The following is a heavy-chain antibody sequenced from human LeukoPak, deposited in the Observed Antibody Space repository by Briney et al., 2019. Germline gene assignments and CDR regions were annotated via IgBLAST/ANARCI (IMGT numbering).Heavy chain of an antibody. J-gene: IGHJ4*02. CDR1: GGSISSYY. CDR2: IYYSGST. Sequence: SETLSLTCTVSGGSISSYYWSWIRQPPGKGLEWVGYIYYSGSTNYNPSLKSRVTISVDTSKNQFSLKLSSVTAADTAVYYCARFEVGIAVAGYFDYWGQGTLVTVSS. V-gene: IGHV4-59*08. D-gene: IGHD6-19*01. CDR3: ARFEVGIAVAGYFDY.